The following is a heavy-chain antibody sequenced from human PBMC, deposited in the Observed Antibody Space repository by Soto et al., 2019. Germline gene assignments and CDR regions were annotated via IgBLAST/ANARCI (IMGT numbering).Heavy chain of an antibody. CDR3: ARDRGYSSGWYGMDV. CDR2: IYYSGST. CDR1: CGSIISYY. J-gene: IGHJ6*02. V-gene: IGHV4-59*01. Sequence: PSETLSLTCTFSCGSIISYYWSWIRQPPGKGLEWIGYIYYSGSTNYNPSLKSRVTISVDTSKNQFSLKLSSVTAADTAVYYCARDRGYSSGWYGMDVWGQGTTVTVSS. D-gene: IGHD6-19*01.